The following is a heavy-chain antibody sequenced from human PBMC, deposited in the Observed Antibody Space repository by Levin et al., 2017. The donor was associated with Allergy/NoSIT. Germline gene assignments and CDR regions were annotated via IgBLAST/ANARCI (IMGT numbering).Heavy chain of an antibody. D-gene: IGHD3-22*01. V-gene: IGHV3-21*01. J-gene: IGHJ3*02. CDR3: ARGDTMIVVVQEWGAFDI. CDR1: GFTFSSYS. CDR2: ISSSSSYI. Sequence: GESLKISCAASGFTFSSYSMNWVRQAPGKGLEWVSSISSSSSYIYYADSVKGRFTISRDNAKNSLYLQMNSLRAEDTAVYYCARGDTMIVVVQEWGAFDIWGQGTMVTVSS.